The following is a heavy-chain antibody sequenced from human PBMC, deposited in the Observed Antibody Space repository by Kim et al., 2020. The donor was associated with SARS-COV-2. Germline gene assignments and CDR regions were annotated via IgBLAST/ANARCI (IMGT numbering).Heavy chain of an antibody. V-gene: IGHV1-69*13. Sequence: SVKVSCKASGGTFSSYAISWVRQAPGQGLEWMGGIIPIFGTANYAQKFQGRVTITADESTSTAYMELSSLRSEDTAVYYCARDDCSSTSCYDFYYYYGMDVWGQGTTVTVSS. CDR1: GGTFSSYA. CDR2: IIPIFGTA. J-gene: IGHJ6*02. D-gene: IGHD2-2*01. CDR3: ARDDCSSTSCYDFYYYYGMDV.